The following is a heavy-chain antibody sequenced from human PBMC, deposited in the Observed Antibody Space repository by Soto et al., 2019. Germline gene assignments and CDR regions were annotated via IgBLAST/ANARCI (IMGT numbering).Heavy chain of an antibody. CDR2: IHYSGSM. D-gene: IGHD2-21*02. CDR1: GVSISVVHYH. CDR3: AREDDGGDRDYYGLDV. Sequence: SQTLSLTCNVSGVSISVVHYHWTWIRQSPGKGLEWIGYIHYSGSMHHNPSLQSRLTMSVDTSKNLFSLKLSSVTAADTAVYFCAREDDGGDRDYYGLDVWGQGTTVTVSS. V-gene: IGHV4-30-4*01. J-gene: IGHJ6*02.